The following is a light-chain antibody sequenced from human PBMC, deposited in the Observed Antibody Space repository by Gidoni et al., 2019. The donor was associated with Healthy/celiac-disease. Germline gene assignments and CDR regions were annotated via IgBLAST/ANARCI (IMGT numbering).Light chain of an antibody. CDR2: EVS. J-gene: IGLJ2*01. Sequence: QSALPQPPSASGSPGQSVTISCTGTSSDVGGYNYVSWYQQPPGKAPNLMIYEVSKRPSGVPDRFSGSKSGNTASLTVSGLQAEDEADYYCSSYAGSNNVVFGGGTKLTVL. CDR1: SSDVGGYNY. V-gene: IGLV2-8*01. CDR3: SSYAGSNNVV.